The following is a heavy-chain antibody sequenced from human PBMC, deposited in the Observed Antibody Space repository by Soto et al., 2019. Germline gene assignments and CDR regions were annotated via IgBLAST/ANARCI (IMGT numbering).Heavy chain of an antibody. CDR3: ARGPLLGYCSGGSCPYNPALDSYYMVV. J-gene: IGHJ6*03. CDR1: GGSISTYY. V-gene: IGHV4-59*13. CDR2: IYYAGNT. Sequence: PSETLSLTCTVTGGSISTYYWSWIRQPPGKGLEWIGHIYYAGNTNYNPSLKSRVTISVDTSTNQFSLKLRSVSAADTAVYYCARGPLLGYCSGGSCPYNPALDSYYMVVWGKGTTVTVSS. D-gene: IGHD2-15*01.